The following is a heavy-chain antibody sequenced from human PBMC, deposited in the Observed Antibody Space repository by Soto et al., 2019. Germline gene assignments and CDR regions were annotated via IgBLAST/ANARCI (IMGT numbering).Heavy chain of an antibody. CDR1: GGSISGSRYY. D-gene: IGHD6-6*01. CDR3: ARGGSSSHLPRKNYFDP. CDR2: IFYSGST. V-gene: IGHV4-39*01. Sequence: QLQLQESGPRLVKPSETLSLTYTVSGGSISGSRYYWAWLRQPPGKGLEWIGNIFYSGSTFYNPSLKSRVTISVDTSKNQFSLQLGPVTATDTAVYYCARGGSSSHLPRKNYFDPWGQGTLVTVSS. J-gene: IGHJ5*02.